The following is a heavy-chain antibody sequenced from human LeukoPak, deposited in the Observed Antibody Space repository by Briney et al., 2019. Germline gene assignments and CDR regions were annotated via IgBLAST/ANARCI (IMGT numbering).Heavy chain of an antibody. CDR2: IYYSGYT. Sequence: PSETLSLTCNVSGGSISTTNYYWGWIRQPPGKGLEWIGCIYYSGYTNYKSSLKSRVTISVDTSKNQFSLKLSSVTAADTAVYYCARTTMVRGTYYMDVWGKGTTVTVSS. CDR1: GGSISTTNYY. CDR3: ARTTMVRGTYYMDV. V-gene: IGHV4-61*05. J-gene: IGHJ6*03. D-gene: IGHD3-10*01.